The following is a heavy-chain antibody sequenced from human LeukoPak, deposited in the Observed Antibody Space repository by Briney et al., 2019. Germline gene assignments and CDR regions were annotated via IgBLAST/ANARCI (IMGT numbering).Heavy chain of an antibody. CDR2: ISDSGGGT. CDR1: GITLSNYG. V-gene: IGHV3-23*01. J-gene: IGHJ4*02. D-gene: IGHD3-22*01. Sequence: GGSLRLSCAVSGITLSNYGMSWVRQAPGEGLECGSGISDSGGGTNYADSVKGRFTISRANPKNTLYLQMNSLRAEDTAVYFCAKRGVVIRVILVGFHKEAYYFDSWGQGALVTVSS. CDR3: AKRGVVIRVILVGFHKEAYYFDS.